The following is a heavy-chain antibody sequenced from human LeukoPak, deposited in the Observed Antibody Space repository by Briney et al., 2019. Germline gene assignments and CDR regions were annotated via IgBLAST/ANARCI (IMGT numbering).Heavy chain of an antibody. V-gene: IGHV3-21*01. CDR1: GFTFSSYS. CDR2: ISSSSSYI. Sequence: GGSLRLSCAASGFTFSSYSMNWVRQAPGKGLEWVSSISSSSSYIYYADSVKGRFTISRDNAKNSLYLQMNSLRAEDTAVYYCSSKWFGMKTLDYWGQGTLVTVSS. CDR3: SSKWFGMKTLDY. D-gene: IGHD3-10*01. J-gene: IGHJ4*02.